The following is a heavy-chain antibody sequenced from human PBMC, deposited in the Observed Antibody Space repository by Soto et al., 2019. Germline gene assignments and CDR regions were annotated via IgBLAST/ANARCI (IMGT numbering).Heavy chain of an antibody. Sequence: PGGSLRLSCAASGFTFSSYWMSWVRQAPGKGLEWVANIKQDGSEKYYVDSVKGRFTISRDNAKNSLYLQMNSLRAEDTAVYYCARDGIEYYYGSGSYSNDYWGQGTLVTV. CDR1: GFTFSSYW. CDR3: ARDGIEYYYGSGSYSNDY. J-gene: IGHJ4*02. V-gene: IGHV3-7*01. CDR2: IKQDGSEK. D-gene: IGHD3-10*01.